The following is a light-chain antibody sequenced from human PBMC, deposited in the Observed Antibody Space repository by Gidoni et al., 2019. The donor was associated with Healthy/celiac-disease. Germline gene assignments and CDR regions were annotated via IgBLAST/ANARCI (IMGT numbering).Light chain of an antibody. V-gene: IGKV1-5*03. CDR1: QSISSW. CDR2: KAS. Sequence: DIQMTQSPSTLSASVGDRVTITCRASQSISSWLAWYRQKPGKAPKLLIYKASSLESGVPSRFSGSGSGTEFTLTISSLQPDDFATYYCQQYNSYPLXXXGGTKVEIK. J-gene: IGKJ4*01. CDR3: QQYNSYPLX.